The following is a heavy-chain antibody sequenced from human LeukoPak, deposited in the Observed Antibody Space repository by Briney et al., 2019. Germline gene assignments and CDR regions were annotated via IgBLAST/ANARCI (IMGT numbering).Heavy chain of an antibody. V-gene: IGHV4-34*01. CDR1: GGSFSGYY. CDR3: ARGLSPGRRVEYSTNNWFDP. D-gene: IGHD6-6*01. CDR2: INHSGST. Sequence: SETLSLTCAVYGGSFSGYYWSWIRQPPGKGLEWIGEINHSGSTNYNPSLKSRVTISVDTPKNQFSLKQSYVTAADTAVYYFARGLSPGRRVEYSTNNWFDPWGQGTLVTVSS. J-gene: IGHJ5*02.